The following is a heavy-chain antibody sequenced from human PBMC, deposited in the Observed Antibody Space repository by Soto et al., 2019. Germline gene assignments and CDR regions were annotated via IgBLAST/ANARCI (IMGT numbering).Heavy chain of an antibody. Sequence: GGSLRLSCAASGFTFSSYGMHWVRQAPGKGLEWVAVISYDGSNKYYADSVKGRFTTSRDNSKNTLYLQMNSLRAEDTAVYYCANLTPPRYCSGGSCHTPVDYWGQGTLVTVSS. D-gene: IGHD2-15*01. CDR3: ANLTPPRYCSGGSCHTPVDY. CDR1: GFTFSSYG. J-gene: IGHJ4*02. V-gene: IGHV3-30*18. CDR2: ISYDGSNK.